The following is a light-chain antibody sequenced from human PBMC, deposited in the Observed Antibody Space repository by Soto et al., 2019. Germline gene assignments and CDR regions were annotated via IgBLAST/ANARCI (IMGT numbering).Light chain of an antibody. CDR1: SSNIGSNT. CDR2: SNN. Sequence: QSVLTQPPSASGTPGQRVTISCSGSSSNIGSNTVNWYQQLPGTAPKLLIYSNNQRPSGVPDRFSGAKSGTSASLAISGLQSEYEADYYCAAWDDRLNGIFGGGTKLTVL. J-gene: IGLJ2*01. V-gene: IGLV1-44*01. CDR3: AAWDDRLNGI.